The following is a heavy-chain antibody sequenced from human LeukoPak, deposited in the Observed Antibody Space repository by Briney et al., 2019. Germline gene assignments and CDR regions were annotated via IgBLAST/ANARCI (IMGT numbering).Heavy chain of an antibody. V-gene: IGHV4-31*03. CDR1: GGSISSGGYY. Sequence: PSETLSLTCTVSGGSISSGGYYWSWIRQHPGKGLEWIGYIYYSGSTYYNPSLKSRVTTSVDTSKNQFSLKLSSVTAADTAVYYCARDDQDLDSHAFDIWGQGTMVTVSS. CDR2: IYYSGST. CDR3: ARDDQDLDSHAFDI. J-gene: IGHJ3*02.